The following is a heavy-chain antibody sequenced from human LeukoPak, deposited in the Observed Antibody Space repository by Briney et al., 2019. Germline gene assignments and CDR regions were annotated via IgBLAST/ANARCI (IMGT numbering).Heavy chain of an antibody. Sequence: TGGSLRLSCAASGFTFSSYGMHWVRQAPGKGLEWVAVIWYDGSNKYYADSVKGRLTISRDNSKNTLYLQMNSLRAEDTAVYYCAKDLTSTRSHFQHWGQGTLVTVSS. CDR2: IWYDGSNK. CDR1: GFTFSSYG. J-gene: IGHJ1*01. V-gene: IGHV3-33*06. CDR3: AKDLTSTRSHFQH. D-gene: IGHD2-2*01.